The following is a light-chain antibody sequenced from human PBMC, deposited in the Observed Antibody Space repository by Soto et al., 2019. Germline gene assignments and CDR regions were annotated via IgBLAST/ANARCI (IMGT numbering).Light chain of an antibody. CDR1: QTISTW. J-gene: IGKJ1*01. CDR3: QQCYWHWT. Sequence: IQMTQSPSTLSASVGDRVTITCRASQTISTWLAWYQHKPGQAPNLLIYDASILESGVPSRIGSSGSGTEFTLSITSLQPDDFATYCCQQCYWHWTFGQGTKVDIK. CDR2: DAS. V-gene: IGKV1-5*01.